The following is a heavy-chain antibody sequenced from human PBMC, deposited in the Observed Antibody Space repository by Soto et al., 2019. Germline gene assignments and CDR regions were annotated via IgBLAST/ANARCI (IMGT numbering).Heavy chain of an antibody. CDR2: TFYRSKWFN. Sequence: HSQTLSLTCDISGDSVSSNTAAWNWIRQSPSRGLEWLGRTFYRSKWFNDYAVSVKSRITITPDTSKNQFSLHLNSVTPEDTAIYYCARDELHYKTPFDSWAQGTLVTVPS. V-gene: IGHV6-1*01. D-gene: IGHD3-10*01. J-gene: IGHJ4*02. CDR3: ARDELHYKTPFDS. CDR1: GDSVSSNTAA.